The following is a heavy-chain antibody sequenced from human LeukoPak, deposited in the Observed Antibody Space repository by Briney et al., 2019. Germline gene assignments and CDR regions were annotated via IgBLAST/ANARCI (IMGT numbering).Heavy chain of an antibody. Sequence: PGGSLRLSCAASGFTFSSYEMNWVRQAPRKGLEWVSYISSSGDIIYYADSVKGRLTFSRDNAKNSLYLQMNSLRAEDTAVYYCARVGRDSRHLDYWGPGTLVTVSS. CDR3: ARVGRDSRHLDY. CDR1: GFTFSSYE. D-gene: IGHD2-15*01. V-gene: IGHV3-48*03. CDR2: ISSSGDII. J-gene: IGHJ4*02.